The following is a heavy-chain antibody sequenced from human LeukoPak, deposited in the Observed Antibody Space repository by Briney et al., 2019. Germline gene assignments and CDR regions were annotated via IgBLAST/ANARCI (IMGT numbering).Heavy chain of an antibody. V-gene: IGHV1-46*01. CDR1: GYTFTTYY. CDR2: VDPRGGST. J-gene: IGHJ4*02. D-gene: IGHD2-2*01. Sequence: VASVKVSCXASGYTFTTYYMHWVRQAPGQGLEWMGMVDPRGGSTSCAQKFQGRVTMTRDTSTSIVNMELSSLRSEDTAVYYCVREYHGGYFDYWGQGTLVTVSS. CDR3: VREYHGGYFDY.